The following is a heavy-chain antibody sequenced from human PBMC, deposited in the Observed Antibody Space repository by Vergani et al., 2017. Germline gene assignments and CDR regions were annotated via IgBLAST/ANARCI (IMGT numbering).Heavy chain of an antibody. Sequence: QVQLVQSGAEVKKPGASVKVSCKVSGYTLPELSMHWVRQAPGKGLEWMGGFDPEDGETIYAQKFQGRVTMTEDTSTDTAYMELSSLRSEDPAVYYCARGVGQQLDFYYYYYYMDVWGKGTTVTVSS. J-gene: IGHJ6*03. D-gene: IGHD6-13*01. V-gene: IGHV1-24*01. CDR2: FDPEDGET. CDR3: ARGVGQQLDFYYYYYYMDV. CDR1: GYTLPELS.